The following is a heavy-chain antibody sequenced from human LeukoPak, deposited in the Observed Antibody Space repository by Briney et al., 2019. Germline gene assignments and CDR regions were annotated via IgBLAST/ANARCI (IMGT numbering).Heavy chain of an antibody. CDR2: ITRVSTYR. CDR1: GFTFSDID. D-gene: IGHD4-17*01. V-gene: IGHV3-21*01. Sequence: GGTQILSCAASGFTFSDIDKTSVSQAKGKRLKWDSSITRVSTYRYYAESVQGRFTSSRDSHKDLLYLQLNSLRGDDTVIYYCTRDRNDYGDPDAFDIWGQGTVVTVSS. J-gene: IGHJ3*02. CDR3: TRDRNDYGDPDAFDI.